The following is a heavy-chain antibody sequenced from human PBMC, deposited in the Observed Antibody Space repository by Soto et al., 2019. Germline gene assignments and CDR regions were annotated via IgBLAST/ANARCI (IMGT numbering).Heavy chain of an antibody. CDR1: GDSTTSERW. Sequence: SETLSHTCAVSGDSTTSERWWSWIRQPPGKGLQWIGEIYHSGSTKYNPSLKSRVIISVDKSKNQFSLKLSSVTDADTAVYYCARGETQQQRDYWGQGTLVTVS. CDR2: IYHSGST. J-gene: IGHJ4*02. CDR3: ARGETQQQRDY. D-gene: IGHD6-13*01. V-gene: IGHV4-4*02.